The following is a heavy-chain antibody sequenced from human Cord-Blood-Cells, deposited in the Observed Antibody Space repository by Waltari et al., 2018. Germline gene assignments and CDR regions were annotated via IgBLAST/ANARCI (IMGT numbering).Heavy chain of an antibody. CDR2: IYYSGST. D-gene: IGHD1-7*01. Sequence: QVQLQESGPGSVKPSETLSLTCTVSGGSISSYYWSWIRQPPGKGLEWIGYIYYSGSTNYNPSLKSRVTISVDTSKNQFSLKLSSVTAADTAVYYCARANNWNFGVTNDDAFDIWGQGTMVTVSS. CDR1: GGSISSYY. V-gene: IGHV4-59*01. J-gene: IGHJ3*02. CDR3: ARANNWNFGVTNDDAFDI.